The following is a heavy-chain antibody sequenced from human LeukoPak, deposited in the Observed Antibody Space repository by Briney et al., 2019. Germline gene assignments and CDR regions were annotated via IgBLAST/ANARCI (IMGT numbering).Heavy chain of an antibody. CDR3: AKGSGYSGPPD. CDR1: GFTFTSYT. Sequence: GGSLRLSCAASGFTFTSYTMSWVRQAPGKGLEWVSTISADGGRNDYADSVKGRITISRDNSKSTVYVQMNSLRAEDTAVYYCAKGSGYSGPPDWGQGTLVTVSA. J-gene: IGHJ4*02. CDR2: ISADGGRN. V-gene: IGHV3-23*01. D-gene: IGHD5-12*01.